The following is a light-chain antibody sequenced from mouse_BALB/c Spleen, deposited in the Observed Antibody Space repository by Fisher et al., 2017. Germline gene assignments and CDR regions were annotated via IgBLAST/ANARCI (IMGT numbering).Light chain of an antibody. J-gene: IGKJ2*01. CDR1: SSVSSSY. V-gene: IGKV4-74*01. Sequence: IVMTQSTAIMSASLGERVTMTCTASSSVSSSYLHWYQQKPGSSPKLWIYSTSNLASGVPARFSGSGSGNSYSLTISSMEGEDAATYYCQQFTSSPYTFGGGTKLEIK. CDR2: STS. CDR3: QQFTSSPYT.